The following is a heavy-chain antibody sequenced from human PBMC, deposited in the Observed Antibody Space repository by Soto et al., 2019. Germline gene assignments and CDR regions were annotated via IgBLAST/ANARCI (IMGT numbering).Heavy chain of an antibody. J-gene: IGHJ6*02. CDR2: IYSGGST. Sequence: EVQRVETGGGLIQPGGSLRLSCAASWLTVSSNYMSWVRQAPGKGLEWVSVIYSGGSTYYADSVRGRFTISRDNSKNTLYLQMKSLRAEDTAVYYCARDPPATRHGMDVWGQGTTVTVSS. V-gene: IGHV3-53*02. CDR3: ARDPPATRHGMDV. CDR1: WLTVSSNY.